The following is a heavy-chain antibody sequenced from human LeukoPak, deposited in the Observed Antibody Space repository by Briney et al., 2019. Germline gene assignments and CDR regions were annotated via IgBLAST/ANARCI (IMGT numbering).Heavy chain of an antibody. V-gene: IGHV3-30*02. D-gene: IGHD2-21*01. CDR2: IRYDGSNK. CDR3: ARDLGIATRIDF. J-gene: IGHJ4*02. CDR1: GFTFISYG. Sequence: GGSLTLSCAASGFTFISYGMHWVRQAPGKGLEWVAFIRYDGSNKYYTDSVKGRFTISRDNCKNTLSLQMNSLRAEDTAVYYCARDLGIATRIDFWGQGTLVTVSS.